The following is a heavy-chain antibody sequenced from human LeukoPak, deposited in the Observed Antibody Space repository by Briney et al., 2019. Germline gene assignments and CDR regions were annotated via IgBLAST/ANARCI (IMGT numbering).Heavy chain of an antibody. D-gene: IGHD2-21*01. J-gene: IGHJ4*02. CDR3: ARQALWFFDH. V-gene: IGHV4-39*01. Sequence: SETLSLTCTVSGGSISSSNYYWVWIRQPPGKGLEWVGSIYYSGSTYYNPSLKSRVTISVDTSKNQFSLKLSSVTAADTAVYYCARQALWFFDHWGQGTLVTVSS. CDR1: GGSISSSNYY. CDR2: IYYSGST.